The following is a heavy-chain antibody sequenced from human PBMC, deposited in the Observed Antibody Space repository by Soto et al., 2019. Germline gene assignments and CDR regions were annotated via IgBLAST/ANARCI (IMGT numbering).Heavy chain of an antibody. D-gene: IGHD2-21*02. CDR1: GLTFSDYY. J-gene: IGHJ1*01. CDR2: IGDSTYT. Sequence: QVQLVESGGGSVKPGGSLRLSCVASGLTFSDYYMGWIRQAPGEGLEWISYIGDSTYTKYADSVKGRFTISRDNGKNSLYLQMNSLRAEDTAMYYCARGSIKVTVIPPAMDFQSWGQGTLVTVSS. CDR3: ARGSIKVTVIPPAMDFQS. V-gene: IGHV3-11*05.